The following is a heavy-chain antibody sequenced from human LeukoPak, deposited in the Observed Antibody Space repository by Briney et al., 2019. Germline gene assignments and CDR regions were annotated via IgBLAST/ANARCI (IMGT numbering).Heavy chain of an antibody. CDR3: ARHNPPPTGFCSGTSCFMSGSQYFYMDV. D-gene: IGHD2-2*01. CDR1: GGSIRGYF. Sequence: SETLSLTCTVSGGSIRGYFWSWIRQPPGKGPEWIGYIYSTGTTNYSPSLSSRVTISVDTSKNHLSLNLRFVTATDTAVYHCARHNPPPTGFCSGTSCFMSGSQYFYMDVWGKGTSVTVS. CDR2: IYSTGTT. J-gene: IGHJ6*03. V-gene: IGHV4-4*09.